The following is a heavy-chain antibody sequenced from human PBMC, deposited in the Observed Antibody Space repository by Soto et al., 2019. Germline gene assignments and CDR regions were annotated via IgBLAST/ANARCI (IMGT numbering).Heavy chain of an antibody. CDR1: GGSFNRHT. V-gene: IGHV1-69*01. D-gene: IGHD3-22*01. J-gene: IGHJ4*02. CDR3: ARGWGYDSTDYYYAY. Sequence: QVQLVQSGAEVRKPGSSVRVSCKASGGSFNRHTISWVRQAPGQGLEWMGGIIPIFGTANHAQKFQGRVTVIADESTGTVYMELSSLRSEDTAIYYCARGWGYDSTDYYYAYWGQGTLVIVSS. CDR2: IIPIFGTA.